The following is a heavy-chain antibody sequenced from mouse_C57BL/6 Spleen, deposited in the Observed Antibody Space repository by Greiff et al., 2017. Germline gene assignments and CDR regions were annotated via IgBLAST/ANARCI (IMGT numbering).Heavy chain of an antibody. D-gene: IGHD1-1*01. CDR3: ARDTTVEGDYAMDY. CDR2: IYPGDGDT. Sequence: VQLQQSGAELVKPGASVKISCKASGYAFSSYWMNWVKQRPGKGLEWIGQIYPGDGDTNYNGKFKGKATLTADKSSSTAYMQLSSLTSEDSAVYFCARDTTVEGDYAMDYWGQGTSVTVSS. V-gene: IGHV1-80*01. J-gene: IGHJ4*01. CDR1: GYAFSSYW.